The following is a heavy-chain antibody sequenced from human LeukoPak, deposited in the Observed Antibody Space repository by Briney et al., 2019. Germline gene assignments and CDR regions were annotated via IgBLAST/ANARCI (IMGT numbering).Heavy chain of an antibody. CDR3: ATVPNRGFRYCSGGSCYPTFDY. D-gene: IGHD2-15*01. J-gene: IGHJ4*02. CDR2: ISAYNGNT. CDR1: GYTFTSYG. Sequence: ASVKVSCKASGYTFTSYGISWVRQAPGQGLEWMGWISAYNGNTNYAQKLQGRVTMTTDTSTSTAYMELRSLRSDDTAVYYCATVPNRGFRYCSGGSCYPTFDYWGQGTLVTVSS. V-gene: IGHV1-18*01.